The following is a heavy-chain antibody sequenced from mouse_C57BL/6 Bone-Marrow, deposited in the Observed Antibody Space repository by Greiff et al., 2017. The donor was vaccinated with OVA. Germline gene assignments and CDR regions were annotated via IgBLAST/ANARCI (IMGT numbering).Heavy chain of an antibody. J-gene: IGHJ3*01. Sequence: EVQLMESGGGLVKPGGSLKLSCAASGFTFSSYAMSWVRQTPEKRLEWVATISDGGSYTYYPDNVKGRFTISRDNAKNNLYLQMSHLKSEDTAMYYCARDGDGRGFAYWGQGTLVTVSA. V-gene: IGHV5-4*01. CDR2: ISDGGSYT. D-gene: IGHD1-1*02. CDR3: ARDGDGRGFAY. CDR1: GFTFSSYA.